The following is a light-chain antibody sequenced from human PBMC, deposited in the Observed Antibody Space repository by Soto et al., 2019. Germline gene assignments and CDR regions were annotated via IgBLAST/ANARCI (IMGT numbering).Light chain of an antibody. Sequence: QSALTQPASVSGSPGQSITISCTGTSSDVGGYNSVSWYQQHPGKAPKLMIYEVSNRPSGVSTRFSASKSGNTASLTISGLQAEDEADYYCSSYTTSSTLLYVFGTGTKVTVL. J-gene: IGLJ1*01. CDR2: EVS. CDR1: SSDVGGYNS. V-gene: IGLV2-14*01. CDR3: SSYTTSSTLLYV.